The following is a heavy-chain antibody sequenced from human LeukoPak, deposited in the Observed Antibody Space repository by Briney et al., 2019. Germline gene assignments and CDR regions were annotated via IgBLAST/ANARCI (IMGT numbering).Heavy chain of an antibody. CDR1: GSSFTSYW. V-gene: IGHV5-51*01. J-gene: IGHJ4*02. Sequence: GGSLKISCKGSGSSFTSYWIGWVRQLPGKGVEWVGIIYPGDSDTRYSPSFQGQVTISADKSISTAYLQWSSLKASDTAMYYCARQGVDYGDYGIDYWGQGTLVTVSS. CDR2: IYPGDSDT. D-gene: IGHD4-17*01. CDR3: ARQGVDYGDYGIDY.